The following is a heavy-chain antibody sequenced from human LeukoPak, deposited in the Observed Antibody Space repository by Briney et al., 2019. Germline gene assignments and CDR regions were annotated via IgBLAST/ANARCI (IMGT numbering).Heavy chain of an antibody. V-gene: IGHV3-23*05. D-gene: IGHD4-11*01. CDR2: FKTKYHQV. Sequence: PGGSLRLSCVASGFTLSDYAMNWVRQAPGKGLEWVSTFKTKYHQVYYAESVRGRFTISTDNSRNTVFLQMNSLRADDTALYYCARSVPAYTRFDYWGQGALVTVSS. J-gene: IGHJ4*02. CDR3: ARSVPAYTRFDY. CDR1: GFTLSDYA.